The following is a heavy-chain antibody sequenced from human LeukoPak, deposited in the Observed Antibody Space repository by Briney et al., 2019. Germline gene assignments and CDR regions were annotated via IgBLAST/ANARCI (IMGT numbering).Heavy chain of an antibody. CDR3: ARDPAGGWFDP. CDR1: GGSISSYY. J-gene: IGHJ5*02. V-gene: IGHV4-59*01. CDR2: IYYSGST. Sequence: SETLSLTCTVSGGSISSYYWSWIRQPPGKGLEWIGYIYYSGSTNYNPSLKSRVTISVDTSKNQFSLKLSSVTAADTAVYYCARDPAGGWFDPWGQGTLVTVSS. D-gene: IGHD1-14*01.